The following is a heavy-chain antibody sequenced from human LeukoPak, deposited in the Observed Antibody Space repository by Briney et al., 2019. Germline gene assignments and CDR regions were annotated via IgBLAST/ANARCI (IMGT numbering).Heavy chain of an antibody. CDR3: ARDNSIAAAGRSWFDP. J-gene: IGHJ5*02. V-gene: IGHV1-69*13. CDR1: GGTFSSYA. Sequence: SVMVSCKASGGTFSSYAISWVRQAPGQGLEWMGGIIPIFGTANYAQKFQGRVTITADESTSTAYMELSSLRSEDTAVYYCARDNSIAAAGRSWFDPWGQGTLVTVSS. CDR2: IIPIFGTA. D-gene: IGHD6-13*01.